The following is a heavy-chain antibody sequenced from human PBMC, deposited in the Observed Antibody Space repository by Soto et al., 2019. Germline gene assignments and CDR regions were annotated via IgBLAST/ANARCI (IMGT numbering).Heavy chain of an antibody. V-gene: IGHV4-4*07. D-gene: IGHD1-1*01. Sequence: RSLTCTVSGASISGFYWSWIRKSAGKGLEWIGRIYATGTTDYNPSLKSRVMMSVDTSKKQFSLKLRSVTAADTAVYYCVRDGTKTVRDWFDPWGQGISVTVSS. CDR2: IYATGTT. CDR1: GASISGFY. CDR3: VRDGTKTVRDWFDP. J-gene: IGHJ5*02.